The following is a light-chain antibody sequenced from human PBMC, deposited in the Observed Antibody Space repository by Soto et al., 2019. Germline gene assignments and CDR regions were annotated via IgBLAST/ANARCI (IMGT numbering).Light chain of an antibody. J-gene: IGKJ5*01. CDR3: QKYSSVIT. Sequence: DIQMTQSPSSLSASVGDRVTITCRASQGISNFLAWYQQKPGKVHKLLISGASTLQSGVPSLFSDCGSGTDFTLTITSRQHEDVATYYCQKYSSVITFGQGTRLEI. CDR2: GAS. V-gene: IGKV1-27*01. CDR1: QGISNF.